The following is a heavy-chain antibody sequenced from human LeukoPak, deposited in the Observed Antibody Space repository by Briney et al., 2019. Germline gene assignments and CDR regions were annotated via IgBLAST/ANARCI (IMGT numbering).Heavy chain of an antibody. V-gene: IGHV3-20*04. D-gene: IGHD3-22*01. CDR1: GFSFGDFG. CDR2: INWNGVGT. J-gene: IGHJ6*02. CDR3: ARGRYDISTVHRFFYYGMDV. Sequence: GGSLRLSCAASGFSFGDFGMSWVRQAPGKGLEWVSGINWNGVGTSYIDSVKGRFAVSRDNAKNSLYLQMNSLRGEDTALYFCARGRYDISTVHRFFYYGMDVWGQGTPVTVSS.